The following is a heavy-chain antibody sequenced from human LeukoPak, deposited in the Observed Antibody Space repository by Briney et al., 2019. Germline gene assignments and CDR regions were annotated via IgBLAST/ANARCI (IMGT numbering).Heavy chain of an antibody. V-gene: IGHV3-15*01. J-gene: IGHJ4*02. CDR2: IKSKTDGGTT. Sequence: PGGSIRLSCAASGFTFSNAWMSWVRQAPGKGLEWVGRIKSKTDGGTTDYAAPVKGRFTISRDDSKNTLYLQMNSLKTEDTAVYYCTADSSGWPYYFDYWGQGTLVTVSS. D-gene: IGHD6-19*01. CDR3: TADSSGWPYYFDY. CDR1: GFTFSNAW.